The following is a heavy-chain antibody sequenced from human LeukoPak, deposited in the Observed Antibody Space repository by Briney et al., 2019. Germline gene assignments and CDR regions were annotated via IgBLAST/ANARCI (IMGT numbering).Heavy chain of an antibody. J-gene: IGHJ4*02. CDR2: INHSGST. D-gene: IGHD3-10*01. Sequence: SETLSLTCAVYGGSFSGYYWSWIRQPPGKGLEWIGEINHSGSTNYNPSLKSRVTISVDTSKNQFSLKLSSVTAADTAVYYCARTKVLWFGGIDYWGQGTLVTVSS. CDR3: ARTKVLWFGGIDY. CDR1: GGSFSGYY. V-gene: IGHV4-34*01.